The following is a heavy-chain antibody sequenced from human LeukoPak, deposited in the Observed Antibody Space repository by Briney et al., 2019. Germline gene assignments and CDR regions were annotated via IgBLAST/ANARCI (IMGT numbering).Heavy chain of an antibody. V-gene: IGHV3-23*01. J-gene: IGHJ4*02. CDR3: AKASAMIVVVSKHFDY. CDR1: GLTFSSYA. Sequence: GGSLRLSCAASGLTFSSYAMSWVRQAPGKGLEWVSAISGTGGSTYYADSVKGRFTISRDNSKNTLYLQMNSLRAEDTAVYYCAKASAMIVVVSKHFDYWGQGTLVTVSS. D-gene: IGHD3-22*01. CDR2: ISGTGGST.